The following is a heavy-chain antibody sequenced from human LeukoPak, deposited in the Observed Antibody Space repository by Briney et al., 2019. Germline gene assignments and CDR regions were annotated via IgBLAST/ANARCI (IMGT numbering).Heavy chain of an antibody. V-gene: IGHV1-69*13. CDR3: ADVGYSGSSGAFDI. J-gene: IGHJ3*02. CDR1: RGTFSSYA. CDR2: IIPIFGTE. D-gene: IGHD1-26*01. Sequence: SVQVTCQCSRGTFSSYAISWVRQAPGQGLEWMGGIIPIFGTENYAQKLRDRVMITADEPPRAVSMELSSLVSEDTAVYYCADVGYSGSSGAFDIWGQGTMVTVSS.